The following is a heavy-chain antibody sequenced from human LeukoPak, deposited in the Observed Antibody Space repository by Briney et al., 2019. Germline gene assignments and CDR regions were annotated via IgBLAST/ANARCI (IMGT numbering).Heavy chain of an antibody. CDR3: AKDSYTSVTTPFDY. D-gene: IGHD4-17*01. V-gene: IGHV3-23*01. Sequence: GGSLRLSCAASGFTFSSYAMSWVRQAPGKGLEWVSAISGSGDYTYYADPVKGRFTISRDNSKNTLYVQMNSLRAEDTAVYYCAKDSYTSVTTPFDYWGQGTLVTVSS. J-gene: IGHJ4*02. CDR1: GFTFSSYA. CDR2: ISGSGDYT.